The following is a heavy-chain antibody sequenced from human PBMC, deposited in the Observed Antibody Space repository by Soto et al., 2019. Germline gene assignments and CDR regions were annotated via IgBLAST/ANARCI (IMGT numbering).Heavy chain of an antibody. CDR2: VYHNGGA. CDR1: GVSIHNSHSF. D-gene: IGHD2-21*01. V-gene: IGHV4-39*01. Sequence: SETLSLTCTVSGVSIHNSHSFWAWIRQPPGKGLQFIASVYHNGGAHYNSSLKSRVTISVDTANNQVSLRMRSLTAADTAFYYCGRVVEGATRHTDPDSCGQGTLVTVSS. J-gene: IGHJ5*01. CDR3: GRVVEGATRHTDPDS.